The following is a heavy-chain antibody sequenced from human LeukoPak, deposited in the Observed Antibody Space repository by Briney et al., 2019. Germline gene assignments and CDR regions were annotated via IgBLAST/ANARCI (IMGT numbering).Heavy chain of an antibody. CDR1: GFTFSAYA. CDR2: IGPVGDSP. D-gene: IGHD5-24*01. CDR3: AKDIQLST. Sequence: GGSLRLSCEASGFTFSAYAMTWVRQAPGKGLEWVSLIGPVGDSPFYADSVKGRFTISRDNSKNTLSLQMNSLRVEDTAIYYCAKDIQLSTWGLGTMVTVSS. V-gene: IGHV3-23*01. J-gene: IGHJ3*01.